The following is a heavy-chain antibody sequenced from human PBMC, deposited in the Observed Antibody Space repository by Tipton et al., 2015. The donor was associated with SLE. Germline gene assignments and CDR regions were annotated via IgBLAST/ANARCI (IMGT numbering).Heavy chain of an antibody. CDR1: GFTFSSYE. V-gene: IGHV3-48*03. J-gene: IGHJ4*02. D-gene: IGHD6-13*01. CDR3: AKGWYSSSWEGYFDY. Sequence: SLRLSCAASGFTFSSYEMNWVRQAPGKGLEWVSYISSSGSTIYYADSVKGRFTISRDNAKNSLYLQMNSLRAEDTALYYCAKGWYSSSWEGYFDYWGQGTLVTVSS. CDR2: ISSSGSTI.